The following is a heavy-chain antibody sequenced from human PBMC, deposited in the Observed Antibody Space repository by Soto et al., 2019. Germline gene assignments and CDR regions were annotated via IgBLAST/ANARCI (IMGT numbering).Heavy chain of an antibody. V-gene: IGHV3-30*04. Sequence: QVQLVESGGGVVQPGTSLRLSCVASGFKFDTYGFNWVRQAPGKGLEWVALISPDGTKTTYADALKDRFTVSTDNYNNKVCLQMNSLTADDSAIYFCARGLVEVMFPFDHWGQGTLVTVS. CDR2: ISPDGTKT. CDR3: ARGLVEVMFPFDH. J-gene: IGHJ4*02. D-gene: IGHD2-21*01. CDR1: GFKFDTYG.